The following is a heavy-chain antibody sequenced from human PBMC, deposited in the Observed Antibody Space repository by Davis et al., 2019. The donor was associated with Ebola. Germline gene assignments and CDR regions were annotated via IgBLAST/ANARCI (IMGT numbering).Heavy chain of an antibody. J-gene: IGHJ6*02. CDR3: ARGYGDYTAYYYYYGMDV. D-gene: IGHD4-17*01. Sequence: GESLKISCAASGFTFSSYWMSWVRQAPGKGLEWVSYISSSSSTIYYADSVKGRFTISRDNAKNSLYLQMNSLRDEDTAVYYCARGYGDYTAYYYYYGMDVWGQGTTVTVSS. V-gene: IGHV3-48*02. CDR1: GFTFSSYW. CDR2: ISSSSSTI.